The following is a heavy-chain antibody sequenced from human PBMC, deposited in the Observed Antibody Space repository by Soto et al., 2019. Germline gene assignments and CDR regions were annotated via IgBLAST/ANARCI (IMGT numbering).Heavy chain of an antibody. CDR3: ATDDYGIFPY. Sequence: HVQLVQSGTEVKKPGASVRVSCMVSGYPFTTYYIHWVRQAPGQGLEWIEWIDPRSGGTVYEQKFQGRVTMTRDTSISTVYMDLSGLTSDDTALYYCATDDYGIFPYWGQGSLVTVSS. J-gene: IGHJ4*02. CDR2: IDPRSGGT. V-gene: IGHV1-2*02. CDR1: GYPFTTYY. D-gene: IGHD3-10*01.